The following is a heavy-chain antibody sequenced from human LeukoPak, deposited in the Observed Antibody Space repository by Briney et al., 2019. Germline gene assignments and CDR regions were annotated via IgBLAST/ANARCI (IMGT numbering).Heavy chain of an antibody. CDR1: GFTFSSYW. D-gene: IGHD6-6*01. CDR2: IKQDGSEK. J-gene: IGHJ4*02. CDR3: VRALGSSSADS. V-gene: IGHV3-7*01. Sequence: GGSLRLSCAASGFTFSSYWMSWVRQAPGKGLEWVANIKQDGSEKYYVDSVEGRFTISRDNTKNSLSLQMNSLRGEDTAVYYCVRALGSSSADSWGQGTLVTVSS.